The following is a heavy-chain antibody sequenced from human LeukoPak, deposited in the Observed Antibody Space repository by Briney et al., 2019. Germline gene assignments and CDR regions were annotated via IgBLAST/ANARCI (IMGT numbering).Heavy chain of an antibody. CDR1: GFTFSSYG. CDR2: ISYDGSNK. D-gene: IGHD3-10*01. CDR3: AKELIWSFDY. Sequence: PGRSLRLSCAASGFTFSSYGMHWVRQAPGKGLEWVAVISYDGSNKYYADSVKGRFSISRDNSKNTLYLQMNSLRPEDTAVYYCAKELIWSFDYWGQGTLVTVSS. V-gene: IGHV3-30*18. J-gene: IGHJ4*02.